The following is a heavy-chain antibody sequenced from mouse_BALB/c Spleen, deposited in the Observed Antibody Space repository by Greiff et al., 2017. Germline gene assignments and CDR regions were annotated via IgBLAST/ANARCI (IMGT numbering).Heavy chain of an antibody. V-gene: IGHV14-3*02. CDR3: ARSKGSSYLYYFDY. CDR2: IDPANGNT. J-gene: IGHJ2*01. D-gene: IGHD1-1*01. CDR1: GFNIKDTY. Sequence: VQLKQSGAELVKPGASVKLSCTASGFNIKDTYMHWVKQRPEQGLEWIGRIDPANGNTKYDPKFQGKATITADTSSNTAYLQLSSLTSEDTAVYYCARSKGSSYLYYFDYWGQGTTLTVSS.